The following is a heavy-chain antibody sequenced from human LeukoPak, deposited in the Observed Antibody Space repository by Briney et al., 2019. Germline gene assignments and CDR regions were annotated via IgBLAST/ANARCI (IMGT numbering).Heavy chain of an antibody. CDR3: ARTAAGTAGDY. CDR1: GGSISSSSYY. V-gene: IGHV4-39*07. CDR2: IYYSGST. J-gene: IGHJ4*02. Sequence: SETLSLTCTVSGGSISSSSYYWGWIRQPPGKGLEWIGSIYYSGSTYYNPSLKSRVTISVDTSKNQFSLKLSSVTAADTAVYYCARTAAGTAGDYWGQGTLVTVSS. D-gene: IGHD6-13*01.